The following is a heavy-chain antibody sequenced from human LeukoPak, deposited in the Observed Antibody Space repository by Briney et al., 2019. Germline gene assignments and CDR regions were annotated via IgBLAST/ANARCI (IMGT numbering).Heavy chain of an antibody. J-gene: IGHJ4*02. Sequence: SETLSLTCAVYGGSFSGYYWSWIRQPPGKGLEWIGEINHSGSTNYNPSLKSRVTISVDTSKNQFSLKLSSVTAADTAVCYCARAPYYHSSLGYWGQGTLVTVSS. CDR3: ARAPYYHSSLGY. D-gene: IGHD3-22*01. V-gene: IGHV4-34*01. CDR1: GGSFSGYY. CDR2: INHSGST.